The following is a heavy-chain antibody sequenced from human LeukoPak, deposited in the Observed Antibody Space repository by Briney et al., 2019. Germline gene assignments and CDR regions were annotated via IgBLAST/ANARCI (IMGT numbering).Heavy chain of an antibody. J-gene: IGHJ5*02. D-gene: IGHD4-23*01. V-gene: IGHV4-59*01. CDR1: GDSISSYY. Sequence: PSETLSLTCTVSGDSISSYYWSWIRQPPGKGLEWIGYIYYSGSTNYNPSLKSRVTISVDTSKNQSSLKLSSVTAADTAAYYCARVAYRNSVPWFGPWGQGTLVTVSA. CDR2: IYYSGST. CDR3: ARVAYRNSVPWFGP.